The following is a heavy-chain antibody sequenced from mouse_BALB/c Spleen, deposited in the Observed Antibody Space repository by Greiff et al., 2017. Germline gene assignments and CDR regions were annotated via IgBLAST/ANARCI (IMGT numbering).Heavy chain of an antibody. Sequence: VQLQESGAELVKPGASVKLSCKASGYTFTSYYMYWVKQRPGQGLEWIGEINPSNGGTNFNEKFKSKATLTVDKSSSTAYMQLSSMTSEDSAVYYCTRWGGYPYYYAMDYWGQGTSVTVSS. CDR1: GYTFTSYY. J-gene: IGHJ4*01. D-gene: IGHD2-2*01. CDR2: INPSNGGT. CDR3: TRWGGYPYYYAMDY. V-gene: IGHV1S81*02.